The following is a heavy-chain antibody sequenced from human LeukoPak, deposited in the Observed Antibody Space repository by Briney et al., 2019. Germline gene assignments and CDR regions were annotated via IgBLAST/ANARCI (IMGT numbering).Heavy chain of an antibody. CDR3: ARGQAYYYDSSGYYSDAFDI. Sequence: PGGSLRLYCAASGFTLSSYAMHWVRPARGQGLEWVAVISYDGSNKYYADSVKGRFTISRDNSKNTLYLQMNSLRAEDTAVYYCARGQAYYYDSSGYYSDAFDIWGQGTMVTVSS. J-gene: IGHJ3*02. V-gene: IGHV3-30-3*01. CDR1: GFTLSSYA. D-gene: IGHD3-22*01. CDR2: ISYDGSNK.